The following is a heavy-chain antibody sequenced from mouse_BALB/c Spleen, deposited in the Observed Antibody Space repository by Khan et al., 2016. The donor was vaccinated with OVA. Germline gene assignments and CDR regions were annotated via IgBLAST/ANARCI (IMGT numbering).Heavy chain of an antibody. V-gene: IGHV6-6*02. CDR1: GFTFSSYW. CDR2: IRLKSDNYAT. Sequence: EVQLVVSGGGLVQPGGSMKLSCVASGFTFSSYWMSWVRQSPEKGLEWVAEIRLKSDNYATPYAESVKGKFTISRDDSKSRLNLQMNSLRAEDTGIYYCTLCYYCNYWFAYWGQGTLVTVSA. D-gene: IGHD2-1*01. CDR3: TLCYYCNYWFAY. J-gene: IGHJ3*01.